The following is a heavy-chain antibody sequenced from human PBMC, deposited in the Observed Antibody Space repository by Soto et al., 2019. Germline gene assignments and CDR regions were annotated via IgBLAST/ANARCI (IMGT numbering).Heavy chain of an antibody. CDR3: ARGIIAADGPSTFDP. D-gene: IGHD6-13*01. CDR2: IYYSGST. Sequence: QVQLQESGPGLVKPSETLSLPCTVSGGSISRYYCSWIRQPQGKGLEWIGYIYYSGSTNYNPSHTRQGSTTVDSPRTQSPPRVSPVTAAGAAVYYCARGIIAADGPSTFDPWGQGTLVPVSS. J-gene: IGHJ5*02. V-gene: IGHV4-59*01. CDR1: GGSISRYY.